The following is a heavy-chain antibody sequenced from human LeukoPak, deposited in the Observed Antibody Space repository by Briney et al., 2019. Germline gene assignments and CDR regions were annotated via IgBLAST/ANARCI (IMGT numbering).Heavy chain of an antibody. CDR2: ISSSGSTI. V-gene: IGHV3-11*01. J-gene: IGHJ6*02. Sequence: GGSQRLSCAASGFTFSDYYMSWVRQAPGKGLEWVSYISSSGSTIYYADSVKGRFTISRDNAKNSLYLQMNSLRAEDTAVYYCARVGVVRGVIIKRPEYGMDVWGQGTTVTVSS. CDR1: GFTFSDYY. CDR3: ARVGVVRGVIIKRPEYGMDV. D-gene: IGHD3-10*01.